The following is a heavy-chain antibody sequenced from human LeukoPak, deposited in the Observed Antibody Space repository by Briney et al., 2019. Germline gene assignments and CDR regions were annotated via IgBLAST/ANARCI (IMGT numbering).Heavy chain of an antibody. J-gene: IGHJ4*02. D-gene: IGHD6-19*01. V-gene: IGHV3-30-3*01. Sequence: GGSLRLSCAASGFTFSSYAMHWVRQAPGKGLEWVAVISYDGSNKYYADSVKGRFTISRDNSKNTLYLQMNSLRAEDTAVYYCARAPSVIAVATYFDYWGQGTLVTVSS. CDR3: ARAPSVIAVATYFDY. CDR1: GFTFSSYA. CDR2: ISYDGSNK.